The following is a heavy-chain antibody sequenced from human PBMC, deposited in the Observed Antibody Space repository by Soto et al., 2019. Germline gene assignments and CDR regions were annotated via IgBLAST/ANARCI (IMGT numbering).Heavy chain of an antibody. CDR1: GFTFSSYW. V-gene: IGHV3-74*01. Sequence: GGSLRLSCAASGFTFSSYWMHWVRQAPGKGLVWVSRINSDGSSTSYADSVKGRFTISRDNAKNTLYLQMNSLRAEDPAVYYCARDRYCSSTSCYGGNWFDPWGQGTLVTVSS. CDR2: INSDGSST. D-gene: IGHD2-2*01. J-gene: IGHJ5*02. CDR3: ARDRYCSSTSCYGGNWFDP.